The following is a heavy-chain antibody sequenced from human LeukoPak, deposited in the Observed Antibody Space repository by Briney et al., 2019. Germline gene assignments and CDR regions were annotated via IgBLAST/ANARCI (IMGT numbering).Heavy chain of an antibody. CDR3: ARRKSSSWSEAFDI. CDR2: IYYSGST. D-gene: IGHD6-13*01. CDR1: GGSISSYY. V-gene: IGHV4-59*12. Sequence: SETLSLTCTVSGGSISSYYWSWIRQPPGKGLEWIGSIYYSGSTYYNPSLKSRVTISVDTSKNQFSLKLSSVTAADTAVYYCARRKSSSWSEAFDIWGQGTMVTVSS. J-gene: IGHJ3*02.